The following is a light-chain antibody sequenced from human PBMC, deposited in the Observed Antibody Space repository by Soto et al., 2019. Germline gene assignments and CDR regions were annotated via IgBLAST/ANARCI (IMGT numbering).Light chain of an antibody. Sequence: EVVLTQSPATLSLSPGERATLSCRASQSVRGYLAWYQQKPGQAPRLLIYDASNAATGIPARFSGSGSGTDFTLTISSLQPEDVATYYCQKYNSAPLTFGGGTKVEIK. CDR3: QKYNSAPLT. CDR2: DAS. V-gene: IGKV3-11*01. J-gene: IGKJ4*01. CDR1: QSVRGY.